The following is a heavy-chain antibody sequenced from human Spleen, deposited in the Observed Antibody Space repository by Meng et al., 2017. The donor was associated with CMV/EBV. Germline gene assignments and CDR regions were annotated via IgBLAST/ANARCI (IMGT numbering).Heavy chain of an antibody. D-gene: IGHD2-2*01. V-gene: IGHV3-48*03. CDR1: GFTFSSYE. J-gene: IGHJ6*02. CDR3: ARPYCSSTSCQDYGMDV. CDR2: ISSSSSTI. Sequence: GGSLRLSCAASGFTFSSYEMNWVRQAPGKGLEWVSYISSSSSTIYYADSVKGRFTISRDNAKNSLYLQMNSLRAEDTAVYYCARPYCSSTSCQDYGMDVWDQGTTVTVSS.